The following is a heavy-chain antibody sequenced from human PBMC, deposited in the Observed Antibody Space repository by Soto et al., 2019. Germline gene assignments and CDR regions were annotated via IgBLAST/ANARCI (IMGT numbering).Heavy chain of an antibody. Sequence: SETLSLTCAVYGGSFSGYYWSWIRQPPGKGLEWIGEINHSGSTNYNPSLKSRVTISVDTSKNQFSLKLSSVTAADTAVYYCAREGRTYGSGSYRYWGQGTLVTVSS. V-gene: IGHV4-34*01. CDR1: GGSFSGYY. D-gene: IGHD3-10*01. CDR2: INHSGST. J-gene: IGHJ4*02. CDR3: AREGRTYGSGSYRY.